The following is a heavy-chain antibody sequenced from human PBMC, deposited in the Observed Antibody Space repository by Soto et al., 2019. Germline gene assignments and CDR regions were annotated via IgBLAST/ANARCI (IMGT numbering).Heavy chain of an antibody. J-gene: IGHJ4*02. CDR1: GFSFDDYA. CDR2: IGWRSFTL. CDR3: AKDRLASSRGRFDV. D-gene: IGHD2-21*01. Sequence: EVKLVESGGGWVQPGRSLRLSCAASGFSFDDYAMHWVRQLPGKGLEWVASIGWRSFTLGYANSVKGRFTISRDNAQNFLYLQMDDLRAEDSALYFCAKDRLASSRGRFDVWGQGTLVTVSS. V-gene: IGHV3-9*01.